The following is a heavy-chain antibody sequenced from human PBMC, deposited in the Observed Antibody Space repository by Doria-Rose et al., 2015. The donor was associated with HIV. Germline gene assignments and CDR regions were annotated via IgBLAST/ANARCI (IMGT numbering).Heavy chain of an antibody. CDR1: GVSLSSPGMG. D-gene: IGHD6-13*01. CDR2: IFSDDGR. CDR3: ARIKSSRWYHKYYFDF. Sequence: QVTLKESGPVPVKPTETLTLTCTVSGVSLSSPGMGVSWIRQPPGKALEWLANIFSDDGRSDKTALKSRLTISRGTSRSQVVSTMTDMDPVDTATYYCARIKSSRWYHKYYFDFWGQGTLVIVSA. V-gene: IGHV2-26*01. J-gene: IGHJ4*02.